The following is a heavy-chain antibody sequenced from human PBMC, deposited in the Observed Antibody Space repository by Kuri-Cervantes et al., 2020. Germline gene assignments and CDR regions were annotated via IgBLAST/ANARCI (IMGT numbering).Heavy chain of an antibody. CDR1: GYSISSGSY. CDR2: ICHSGST. D-gene: IGHD4-17*01. Sequence: SETLSLTCTVSGYSISSGSYWGWIRQPPGKVLEWIGSICHSGSTYYNPSLKSRVTISVDTSKNQFSLKLSSVTAADTAVYYCARASVDDYGEHQPPDNRFDPWGQGTLVTVSS. CDR3: ARASVDDYGEHQPPDNRFDP. J-gene: IGHJ5*02. V-gene: IGHV4-38-2*02.